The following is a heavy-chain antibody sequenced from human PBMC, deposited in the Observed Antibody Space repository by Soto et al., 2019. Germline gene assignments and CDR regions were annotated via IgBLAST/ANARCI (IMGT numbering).Heavy chain of an antibody. CDR1: GVSIGSGTYY. V-gene: IGHV4-61*01. D-gene: IGHD1-26*01. CDR2: IYYSGST. Sequence: QVQLQESGPGLVKPSETLSLTCTVSGVSIGSGTYYWNWIRQPPGKGLEWIGYIYYSGSTNYNPSLTSRVTISVDTARNQFSLKLTSVTAADTAVYYCARTKWELRPGIDYWGQGTLVTVSS. CDR3: ARTKWELRPGIDY. J-gene: IGHJ4*02.